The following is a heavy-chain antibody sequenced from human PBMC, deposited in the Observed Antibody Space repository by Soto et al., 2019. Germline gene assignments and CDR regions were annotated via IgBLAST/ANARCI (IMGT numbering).Heavy chain of an antibody. Sequence: QVHLVQSGAEVKKPGASVKVSCKGSGYAFTTYGITWVRQAPGQGFEWMGWISAHNGNTNYAQKLQGRVTVTRDTSTSTAYMELRSLRSDDTAVYYCASGRYGDYWGQGALVTVSS. CDR2: ISAHNGNT. D-gene: IGHD1-26*01. J-gene: IGHJ4*02. CDR3: ASGRYGDY. V-gene: IGHV1-18*01. CDR1: GYAFTTYG.